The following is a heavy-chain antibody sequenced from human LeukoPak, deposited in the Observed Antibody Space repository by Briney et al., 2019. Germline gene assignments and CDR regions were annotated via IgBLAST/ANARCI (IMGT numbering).Heavy chain of an antibody. CDR2: IRSKANSYAT. CDR1: GFTFSGSA. CDR3: ARDSTGYWYFDL. J-gene: IGHJ2*01. Sequence: GGSLRLSCAASGFTFSGSAMHWVRQASGKGLEWVGRIRSKANSYATAYAASVKGRFTISRDNSKNTLYLQMNSLRAEDTAVYYCARDSTGYWYFDLWGRGTLVSVSS. V-gene: IGHV3-73*01. D-gene: IGHD6-13*01.